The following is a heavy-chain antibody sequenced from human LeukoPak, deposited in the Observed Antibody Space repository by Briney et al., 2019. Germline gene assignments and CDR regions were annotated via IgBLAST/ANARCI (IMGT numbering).Heavy chain of an antibody. J-gene: IGHJ4*02. CDR2: ISSGSSYI. D-gene: IGHD2-21*02. CDR1: GFTFRSYS. Sequence: GGSLRLSCAASGFTFRSYSMNWDRQAPGKGLEWVSSISSGSSYISYADSVKGRFTISRDNAKNSLYLQMNSLRAEDTAVYYCARGETATDYWGQGTLVTVSS. V-gene: IGHV3-21*01. CDR3: ARGETATDY.